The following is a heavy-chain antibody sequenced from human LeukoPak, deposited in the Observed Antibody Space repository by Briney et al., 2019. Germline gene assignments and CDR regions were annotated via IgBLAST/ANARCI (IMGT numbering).Heavy chain of an antibody. V-gene: IGHV4-34*01. D-gene: IGHD3-9*01. Sequence: KPSETLSLTCAVYGGSFSGYCWSWIRQPPGKGLEWIGEINHSGSTNYNPSLKSRVTISVDTSKNQFSLKLSSVTAADTAVYYCARRYFDYFDYWGQGTLVTVSS. CDR1: GGSFSGYC. CDR3: ARRYFDYFDY. J-gene: IGHJ4*02. CDR2: INHSGST.